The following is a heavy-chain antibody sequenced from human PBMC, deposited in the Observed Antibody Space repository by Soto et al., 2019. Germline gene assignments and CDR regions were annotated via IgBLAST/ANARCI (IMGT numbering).Heavy chain of an antibody. V-gene: IGHV3-9*01. D-gene: IGHD3-3*01. CDR1: GFTFDDYA. Sequence: SLRLSCAASGFTFDDYAMHWVRQAPGKGLEWVSGISWNSGSIGYADSVKGRFTISRDNAKNSLYLQMNSLGAEDTALYYCAKAQGRYYDFWSGYSSYYFDYWGQGTLVTVSS. CDR2: ISWNSGSI. J-gene: IGHJ4*02. CDR3: AKAQGRYYDFWSGYSSYYFDY.